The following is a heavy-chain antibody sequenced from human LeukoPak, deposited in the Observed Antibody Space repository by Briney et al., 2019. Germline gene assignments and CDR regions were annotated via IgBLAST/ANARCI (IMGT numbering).Heavy chain of an antibody. CDR3: ARVLSQYYYYYGMDV. V-gene: IGHV3-48*04. J-gene: IGHJ6*02. Sequence: GGSLRLSCAASGFTLSSYSMNWIRQAPGKGLEWISHINGSESIIHYADSVKGRFTVSRDNAKNSLYLQMNSLRAEDTAVYYCARVLSQYYYYYGMDVWGQGTTVTVSS. CDR1: GFTLSSYS. CDR2: INGSESII.